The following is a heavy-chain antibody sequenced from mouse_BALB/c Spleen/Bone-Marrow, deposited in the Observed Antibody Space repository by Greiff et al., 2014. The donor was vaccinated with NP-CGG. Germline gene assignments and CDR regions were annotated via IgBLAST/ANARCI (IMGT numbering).Heavy chain of an antibody. Sequence: VQLQQPGPELVKPGASMKISCKASGYSFTGYTMNWVKQSHGKNLEWIGLINPYNGGTNYNQKFKDKATLTVDRSSSTAYMELLSLTFEDSAVYYCARLLLYYYAMDYWGQGTSVTVSS. CDR2: INPYNGGT. V-gene: IGHV1-25*01. CDR1: GYSFTGYT. D-gene: IGHD1-1*01. CDR3: ARLLLYYYAMDY. J-gene: IGHJ4*01.